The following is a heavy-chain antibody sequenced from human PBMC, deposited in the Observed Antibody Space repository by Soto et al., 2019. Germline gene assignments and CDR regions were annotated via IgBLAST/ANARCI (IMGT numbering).Heavy chain of an antibody. D-gene: IGHD1-26*01. CDR1: GGTFSSYS. Sequence: QVQLVQSGAEVKKPGSSVKVSCKASGGTFSSYSINWVRQAPGQGLEWMGEIIPIFGTANYAQKFQGRGTITADESTSTAYMELSSLRSEDTAVYYCARDGGRNSGGIDYWGQGTRVTVSS. CDR3: ARDGGRNSGGIDY. V-gene: IGHV1-69*01. CDR2: IIPIFGTA. J-gene: IGHJ4*02.